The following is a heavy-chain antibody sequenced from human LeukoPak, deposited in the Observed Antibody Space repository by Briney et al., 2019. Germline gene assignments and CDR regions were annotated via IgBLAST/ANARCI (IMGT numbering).Heavy chain of an antibody. CDR2: INSDGSST. D-gene: IGHD2-15*01. CDR3: APLYCSGGSCYPRSLYYYYYMDV. J-gene: IGHJ6*03. V-gene: IGHV3-74*01. CDR1: GFTFSSYW. Sequence: TGGSLRLSCAASGFTFSSYWMHWVRQAPGKGLVWVSRINSDGSSTSYADSVKGRFTISRDNAKNTLYLQMNCLRAEDTAVYYCAPLYCSGGSCYPRSLYYYYYMDVWGKGTTVTVSS.